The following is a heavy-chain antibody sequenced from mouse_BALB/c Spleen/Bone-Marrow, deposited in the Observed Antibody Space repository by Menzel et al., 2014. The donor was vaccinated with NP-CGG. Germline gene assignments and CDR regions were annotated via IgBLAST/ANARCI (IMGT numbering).Heavy chain of an antibody. V-gene: IGHV5-6-3*01. CDR2: INSNGGST. Sequence: EVKVVESGGGLVQPGGSLKLSCAASGFTFSSYGMSWVRQTPDKRLELVATINSNGGSTYYPDSVKGRFTISRDNAKNTLYLQMSSLKSEDTAMYYCARDGSSYEGSYFDYWGQGTTLTVSS. CDR1: GFTFSSYG. CDR3: ARDGSSYEGSYFDY. J-gene: IGHJ2*01. D-gene: IGHD1-1*01.